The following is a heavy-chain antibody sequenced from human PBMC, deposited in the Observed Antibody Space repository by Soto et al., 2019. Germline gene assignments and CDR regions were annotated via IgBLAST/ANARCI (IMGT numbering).Heavy chain of an antibody. CDR2: ISGSGGST. J-gene: IGHJ4*02. Sequence: EVKLLESGGGLVQPGGSLRLSCAASGFTFSSYAMSWVRQAPGQGLEWVSAISGSGGSTYYADSVKGLFTISRDNSKNTLYLQMNSLRAEDTAVYYCAKGEKNSYGSPDSWGQGTLVTVSS. CDR3: AKGEKNSYGSPDS. V-gene: IGHV3-23*01. CDR1: GFTFSSYA. D-gene: IGHD6-13*01.